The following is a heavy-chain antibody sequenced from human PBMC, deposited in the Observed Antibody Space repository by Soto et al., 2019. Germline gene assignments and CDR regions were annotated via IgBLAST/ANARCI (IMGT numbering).Heavy chain of an antibody. J-gene: IGHJ6*02. V-gene: IGHV3-33*01. CDR2: IWYDGSNK. Sequence: QVQLVESGGGVVQPGRSLRLSCAASGFTFSSYGMHWVRQAPGKGLEWVAVIWYDGSNKYYADSVKGRFTISRDNSKNTLYLQMNSLRAEDTAVYYCARGLVPAAIVWYYYYYGMDVWGQGTTVTVSS. CDR1: GFTFSSYG. CDR3: ARGLVPAAIVWYYYYYGMDV. D-gene: IGHD2-2*01.